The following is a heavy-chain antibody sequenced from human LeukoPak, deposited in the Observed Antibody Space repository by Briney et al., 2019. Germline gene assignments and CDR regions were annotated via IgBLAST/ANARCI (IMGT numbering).Heavy chain of an antibody. D-gene: IGHD3-16*02. CDR1: GGSFSGYY. J-gene: IGHJ4*02. Sequence: SETLSLTCAVYGGSFSGYYWSWIRQPPGKGLEWIGEINHSGSTNYNPSLKSRVTISVDTSKNQFSLKLSSVTAADTAVYYCARRFYYDYVWGSYRPGYFDYWGQGTLVTVPS. CDR3: ARRFYYDYVWGSYRPGYFDY. V-gene: IGHV4-34*01. CDR2: INHSGST.